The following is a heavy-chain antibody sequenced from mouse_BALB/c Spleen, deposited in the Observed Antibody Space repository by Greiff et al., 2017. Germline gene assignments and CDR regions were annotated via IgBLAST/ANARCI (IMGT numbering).Heavy chain of an antibody. CDR3: ARDYYGSSEAMDY. Sequence: VQLQQSGAELAKPGASVKMSCKASGYTFTSYWIHWVKQRPGRGLEWIGYINPSTGYTEYNQKFKDKATLTADKSSSTAYMQLSSLTSEDSAVYYCARDYYGSSEAMDYWGQGTSVTVSS. J-gene: IGHJ4*01. D-gene: IGHD1-1*01. V-gene: IGHV1-7*01. CDR1: GYTFTSYW. CDR2: INPSTGYT.